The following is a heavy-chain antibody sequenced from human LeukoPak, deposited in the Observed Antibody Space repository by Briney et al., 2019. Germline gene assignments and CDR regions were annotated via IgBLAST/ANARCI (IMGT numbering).Heavy chain of an antibody. Sequence: SETLSLTRTVSGGSISSTGSFWGWIRQPPGKGLEWIGSIYSGGITYYNPSLKSRVTISEDTSKNQFSLKMTSMTAADTAIYYCWLEKVVAAYFDSWGQGTLVTVSS. CDR1: GGSISSTGSF. D-gene: IGHD2-15*01. CDR2: IYSGGIT. J-gene: IGHJ4*02. CDR3: WLEKVVAAYFDS. V-gene: IGHV4-39*07.